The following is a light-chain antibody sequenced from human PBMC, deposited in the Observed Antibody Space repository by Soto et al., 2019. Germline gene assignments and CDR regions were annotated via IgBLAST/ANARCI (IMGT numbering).Light chain of an antibody. CDR2: SAS. V-gene: IGKV1-12*01. J-gene: IGKJ4*02. CDR3: QQANSFPRT. CDR1: QGFSTW. Sequence: DIQMTQSPSSVSASVGDRVTITCRASQGFSTWLAWYRRKPGRAPELLIYSASSLHSGVPSRFSGSGSGTDFTFTISSLHPEDFATYYCQQANSFPRTFGGGTEVEIK.